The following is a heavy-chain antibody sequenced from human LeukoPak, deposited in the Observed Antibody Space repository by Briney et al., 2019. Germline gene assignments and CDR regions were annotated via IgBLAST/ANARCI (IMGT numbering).Heavy chain of an antibody. V-gene: IGHV3-23*01. Sequence: GGSLRLSCAASGFTFSNAWMSWVRQAPGKGLEWVSAISGSGGSTYYADSVKGRFTISRDNSKNTLYLQMNSLRAEDTAVYYCAETGPWQQLDYWGQGTLVTVSS. CDR1: GFTFSNAW. CDR2: ISGSGGST. J-gene: IGHJ4*02. D-gene: IGHD6-13*01. CDR3: AETGPWQQLDY.